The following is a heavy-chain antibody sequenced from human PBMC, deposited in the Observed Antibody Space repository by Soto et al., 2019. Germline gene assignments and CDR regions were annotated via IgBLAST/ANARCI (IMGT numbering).Heavy chain of an antibody. CDR1: GFTFRNYD. V-gene: IGHV3-13*05. CDR3: ARTDRDFYGLDV. CDR2: ISAAGDP. J-gene: IGHJ6*01. Sequence: EVQLVESGGGLVQPGGSLRLSCEASGFTFRNYDMHWVRQGTGKGLEWVSGISAAGDPDYADSVEGRFTISRENAQNSFFLQMNSLRVGDTAVYYCARTDRDFYGLDVGGPRDHGHRLL.